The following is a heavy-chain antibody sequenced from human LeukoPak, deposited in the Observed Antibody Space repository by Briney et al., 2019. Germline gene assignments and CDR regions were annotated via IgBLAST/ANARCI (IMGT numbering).Heavy chain of an antibody. V-gene: IGHV4-39*07. CDR1: GGSISSSSYY. J-gene: IGHJ4*02. D-gene: IGHD2-2*01. Sequence: SETLSLTCTVSGGSISSSSYYWGWIRQPPGKGLEWIGSIYYSGSTYYNPSLKSRVTISVDTSKNQFSLKLSSVTAADTAVYYCAKRYCSSTNCYDDRGAFDYWGQGTLVTVSS. CDR3: AKRYCSSTNCYDDRGAFDY. CDR2: IYYSGST.